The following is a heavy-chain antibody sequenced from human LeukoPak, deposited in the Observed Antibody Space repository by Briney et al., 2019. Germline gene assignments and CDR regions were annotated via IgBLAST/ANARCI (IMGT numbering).Heavy chain of an antibody. CDR1: GGTFSSYA. Sequence: SVKVSCKASGGTFSSYAISWVRQVPGQGLEWMGGIIPIFGTANYAQKFQGRVTITTDESTSTAYMELSSLRSEDTAVYYCARGAYCSSTSCSYWYFDLWGRGTLVTVSS. J-gene: IGHJ2*01. CDR2: IIPIFGTA. CDR3: ARGAYCSSTSCSYWYFDL. V-gene: IGHV1-69*05. D-gene: IGHD2-2*01.